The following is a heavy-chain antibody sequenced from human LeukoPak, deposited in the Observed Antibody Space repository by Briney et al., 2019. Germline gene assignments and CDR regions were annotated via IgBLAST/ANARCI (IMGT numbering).Heavy chain of an antibody. Sequence: GRSLRLSCAASGFTFSSYGMHWVRQAPGKGLEWVAVIWYDGSNKYYADSVKGRFTISRDTSKNTLYLQMNSLRAEATAVYYCGKGWYGWNPPFDYWGQGTLVTVSS. D-gene: IGHD2-15*01. J-gene: IGHJ4*02. V-gene: IGHV3-33*06. CDR2: IWYDGSNK. CDR1: GFTFSSYG. CDR3: GKGWYGWNPPFDY.